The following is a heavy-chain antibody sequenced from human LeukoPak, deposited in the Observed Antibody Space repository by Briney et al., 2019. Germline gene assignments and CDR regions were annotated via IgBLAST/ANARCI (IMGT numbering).Heavy chain of an antibody. CDR2: ISSSGSTI. Sequence: PGGTLRLSCAASGFTFSDYYMSWIRQAPGKGLEWVSYISSSGSTIYYADSVKGRFTISRDNAKNSLYLQMNSLRAEDTAVYYCARARYYNDSHDAFDIWGQGTMVTVSS. V-gene: IGHV3-11*01. D-gene: IGHD3-22*01. J-gene: IGHJ3*02. CDR3: ARARYYNDSHDAFDI. CDR1: GFTFSDYY.